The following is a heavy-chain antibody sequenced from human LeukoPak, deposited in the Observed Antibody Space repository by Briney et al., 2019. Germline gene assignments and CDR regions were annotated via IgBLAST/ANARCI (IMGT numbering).Heavy chain of an antibody. D-gene: IGHD6-13*01. Sequence: GGSLRLSCAASGFTFSSYSMNWGRQAPGKGLEWVSYISSSSSTRFYADSLRGRFTISRQNARNSLCLQRNSASAEDTAVSYCARGGTAAGDRDYFDYWGQGTLVTVSS. CDR3: ARGGTAAGDRDYFDY. CDR1: GFTFSSYS. CDR2: ISSSSSTR. J-gene: IGHJ4*02. V-gene: IGHV3-48*01.